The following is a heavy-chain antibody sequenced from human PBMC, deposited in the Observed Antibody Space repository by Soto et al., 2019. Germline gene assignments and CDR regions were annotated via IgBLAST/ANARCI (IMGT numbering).Heavy chain of an antibody. CDR2: VDGSDDDK. J-gene: IGHJ3*02. V-gene: IGHV3-23*01. Sequence: EVQLLESGGGVVQPGGSLRLSCAASGFTVSDYAMNWVRQTPGKGLQWVSGVDGSDDDKHYADSVRGCFIVSRDNSKNTLYLHMNSLRVDDTAMNSGAKDVTSFNGVWDPYDMWGQGTEVTVSS. CDR3: AKDVTSFNGVWDPYDM. D-gene: IGHD2-8*01. CDR1: GFTVSDYA.